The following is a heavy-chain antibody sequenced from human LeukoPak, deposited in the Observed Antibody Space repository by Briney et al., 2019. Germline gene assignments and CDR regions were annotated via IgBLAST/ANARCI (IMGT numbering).Heavy chain of an antibody. D-gene: IGHD3-22*01. J-gene: IGHJ4*02. Sequence: PSETLSLTCTVSGGSLTSSGYYWGWVHQPPGKGLEWIGTIRYSGTTYYNPSLESRVTISRDTSKNQFSLKVTSVTAADTAVYYCARHFPYDSSGYYFEYWGQGTLVTVSS. CDR2: IRYSGTT. V-gene: IGHV4-39*01. CDR1: GGSLTSSGYY. CDR3: ARHFPYDSSGYYFEY.